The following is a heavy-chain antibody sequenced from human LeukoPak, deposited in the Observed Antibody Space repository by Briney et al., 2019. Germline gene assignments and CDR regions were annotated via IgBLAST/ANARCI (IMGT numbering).Heavy chain of an antibody. CDR3: AKDLRFGELLTFDY. D-gene: IGHD3-10*01. J-gene: IGHJ4*02. CDR2: ISGSGSNT. Sequence: GGSLRLSCAASGFTFTSYAMSWVRQAPGKGLEWVSTISGSGSNTYYADSVEGRFTISRDKSKSTLYLQMNSLRAEDTAVYYCAKDLRFGELLTFDYWGQGTLVTVSS. V-gene: IGHV3-23*01. CDR1: GFTFTSYA.